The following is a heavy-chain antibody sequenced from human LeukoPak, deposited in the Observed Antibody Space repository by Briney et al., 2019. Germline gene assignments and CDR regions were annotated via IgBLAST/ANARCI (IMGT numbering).Heavy chain of an antibody. D-gene: IGHD3-10*01. CDR1: GYTFTSYG. J-gene: IGHJ1*01. CDR3: ARGRPGELLWLYFQH. V-gene: IGHV1-69*13. Sequence: ASVKISCKASGYTFTSYGISWVRQAPGQGLEWMGGIIPIFGTANYAQKFQGRVTITADESTSTAYMELSSLRSEDTAVYYCARGRPGELLWLYFQHWGQGTLVTVSS. CDR2: IIPIFGTA.